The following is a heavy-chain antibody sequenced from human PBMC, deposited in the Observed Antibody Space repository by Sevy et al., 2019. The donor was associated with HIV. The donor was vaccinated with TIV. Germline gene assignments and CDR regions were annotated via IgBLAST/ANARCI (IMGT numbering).Heavy chain of an antibody. CDR1: GGSMTSYY. CDR3: ARSVGMGNYFDY. D-gene: IGHD2-21*01. Sequence: SETLSLSCSVSGGSMTSYYWSWIRQPPGKGLEWIGYIYYSGSTNYNPSLKSRVTMSVATSKNQFSLTLISVGAADTAVYYCARSVGMGNYFDYWGQGALVTVSS. J-gene: IGHJ4*02. CDR2: IYYSGST. V-gene: IGHV4-59*13.